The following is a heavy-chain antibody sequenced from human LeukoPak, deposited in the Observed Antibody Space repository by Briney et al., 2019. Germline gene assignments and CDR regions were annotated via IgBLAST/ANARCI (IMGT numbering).Heavy chain of an antibody. V-gene: IGHV3-7*01. D-gene: IGHD3-3*01. J-gene: IGHJ6*03. CDR2: IKQDGSEK. Sequence: GGSLRLSCAASGFTFSSYWMSWVRQAPGKGLEWVANIKQDGSEKYYVDSVKGRFTISRDNAKNSLYLQMNSLRAEDTAVYYCAREGVDDYDFWGRGDYYMDVWGKGTTVTVSS. CDR3: AREGVDDYDFWGRGDYYMDV. CDR1: GFTFSSYW.